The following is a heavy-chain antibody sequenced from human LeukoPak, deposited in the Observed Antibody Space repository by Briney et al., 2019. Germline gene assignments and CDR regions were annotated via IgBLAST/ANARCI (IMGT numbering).Heavy chain of an antibody. J-gene: IGHJ4*02. V-gene: IGHV4-39*01. CDR1: GGSISSSSYY. CDR3: ARRVGGDTIFGVVIKYYFDY. D-gene: IGHD3-3*01. CDR2: IYYSGST. Sequence: SETLSLTCTVSGGSISSSSYYWGWIRQPPGKGLEWIGSIYYSGSTYYNPSLKSRVTISVDTSKNQFSLKLSSVTAADTAVYYCARRVGGDTIFGVVIKYYFDYWGQGTLVTVSS.